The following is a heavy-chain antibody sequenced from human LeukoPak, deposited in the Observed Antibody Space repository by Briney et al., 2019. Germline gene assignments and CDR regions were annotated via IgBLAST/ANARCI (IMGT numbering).Heavy chain of an antibody. D-gene: IGHD2-15*01. Sequence: PGGALRLSCSASGFTFNSYAMHWVRQAPGEGLQYVSTTNNDGSKTYYADSVKGRFTISRDNSKHTLSLQMSSLRPEDTALYYSVKDSSGIVDLEAATYRFASWGQGTLVTVSS. CDR3: VKDSSGIVDLEAATYRFAS. CDR2: TNNDGSKT. V-gene: IGHV3-64D*09. CDR1: GFTFNSYA. J-gene: IGHJ4*02.